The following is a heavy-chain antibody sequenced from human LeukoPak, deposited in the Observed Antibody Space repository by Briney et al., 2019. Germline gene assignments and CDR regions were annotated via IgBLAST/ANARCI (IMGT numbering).Heavy chain of an antibody. Sequence: ASVKVSCKASGYTFTSYDINWVRQATGQGLEWTGWMNPNSGNTGYAQKFQGRVTMTRSTSISTAYMELSSLRSEDTAVYYCARGRFYRGGNGVVGYWGQGTLVTVSS. J-gene: IGHJ4*02. V-gene: IGHV1-8*01. D-gene: IGHD4-23*01. CDR1: GYTFTSYD. CDR3: ARGRFYRGGNGVVGY. CDR2: MNPNSGNT.